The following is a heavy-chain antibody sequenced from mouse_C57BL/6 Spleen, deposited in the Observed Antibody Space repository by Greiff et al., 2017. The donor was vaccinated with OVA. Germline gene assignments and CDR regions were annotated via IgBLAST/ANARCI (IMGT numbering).Heavy chain of an antibody. D-gene: IGHD1-1*01. CDR1: GFTFSSYA. V-gene: IGHV5-9-1*02. CDR3: TSETVNYFDY. Sequence: EVHLVESGEGLVKPGGSLKLSCAASGFTFSSYAMSWVRQTPEKRLEWVAYISSGGDYIYYADNVKGRFTISSDNARNTLYLQMSSLKSEDTAMYYCTSETVNYFDYWGQGTTLTVSS. J-gene: IGHJ2*01. CDR2: ISSGGDYI.